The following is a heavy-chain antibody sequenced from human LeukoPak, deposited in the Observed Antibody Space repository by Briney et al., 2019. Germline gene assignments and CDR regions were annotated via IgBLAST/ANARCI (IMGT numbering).Heavy chain of an antibody. D-gene: IGHD6-13*01. J-gene: IGHJ3*02. Sequence: GGSLRLSCAASGFTFSSYSMNWARQAPGKGLEWVSSISSSSSYIYYADSVKGRFTISRDNAKNSLYLQMNSLRAEDTAVYYCARVYEGSSGAFDIWGQGTMVTVSS. CDR1: GFTFSSYS. V-gene: IGHV3-21*01. CDR2: ISSSSSYI. CDR3: ARVYEGSSGAFDI.